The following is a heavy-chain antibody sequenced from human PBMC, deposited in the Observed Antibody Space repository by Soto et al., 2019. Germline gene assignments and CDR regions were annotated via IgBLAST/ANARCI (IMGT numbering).Heavy chain of an antibody. D-gene: IGHD2-8*01. Sequence: GGSLRLSCAASGFTFDDYAMHWVRQAPGKGLEWVSGISWNSGTIDYADSVKGRFTISRDNAKNSLYLQMNSLRAEDTALYYCAKDISRVSPRRIDYWGQGTLVTVSS. CDR1: GFTFDDYA. CDR2: ISWNSGTI. CDR3: AKDISRVSPRRIDY. J-gene: IGHJ4*02. V-gene: IGHV3-9*01.